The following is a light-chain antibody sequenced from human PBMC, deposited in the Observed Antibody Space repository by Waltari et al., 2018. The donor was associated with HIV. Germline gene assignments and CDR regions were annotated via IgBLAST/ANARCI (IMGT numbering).Light chain of an antibody. J-gene: IGLJ2*01. V-gene: IGLV5-45*02. CDR2: YKSDSDK. CDR3: MIWHSSFYVV. Sequence: QAVLTQPSSLSASPGASASLTCTLRSGINVGTYRIYWYQQKPGSPPQYLLRYKSDSDKQQGSGVPSRFSGSKDASANAGILLISGLQSEDEADYYCMIWHSSFYVVFGGGTKLTVL. CDR1: SGINVGTYR.